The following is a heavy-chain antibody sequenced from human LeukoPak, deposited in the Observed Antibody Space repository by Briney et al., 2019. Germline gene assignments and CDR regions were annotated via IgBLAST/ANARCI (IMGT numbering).Heavy chain of an antibody. J-gene: IGHJ4*02. CDR2: INHSGST. V-gene: IGHV4-34*01. CDR3: ARVYSSLSPGGDY. D-gene: IGHD6-13*01. CDR1: GGSFSGYY. Sequence: SETLSLTCAVYGGSFSGYYWSWIRQPPGKGLGWIGEINHSGSTNYNPSLKSRVTISVDTSKNQFSLKLSSVTAADTAVYYCARVYSSLSPGGDYWGQGTLVTVSS.